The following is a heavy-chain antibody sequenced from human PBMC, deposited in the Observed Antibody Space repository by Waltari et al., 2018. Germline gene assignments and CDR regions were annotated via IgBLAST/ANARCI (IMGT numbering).Heavy chain of an antibody. J-gene: IGHJ6*04. CDR2: INHSGST. D-gene: IGHD2-21*01. CDR1: GGSFSGYD. CDR3: ARVGHCGGDCYIRRSLTGMDV. Sequence: QVQLQQWGAGLLKPSETLSLTCAVYGGSFSGYDWSWIRQPPGKGLEWIGEINHSGSTNYNPSLKSRVTISVDTSKNQFSLKLSSVTAADTAVYYCARVGHCGGDCYIRRSLTGMDVWGKGTTVTISS. V-gene: IGHV4-34*01.